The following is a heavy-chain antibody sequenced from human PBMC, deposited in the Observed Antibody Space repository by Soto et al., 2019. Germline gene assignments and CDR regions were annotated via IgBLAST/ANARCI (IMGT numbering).Heavy chain of an antibody. Sequence: SETLSLTCAVYGGSFSGYYWSWIRQPPGKGLEWIGEINHSGSTNYNPSLKSRVTISVDTSKNQFSLKLSSVTAADTAVYYCARRGRYYDSSGYYNYWGQGTLVTVSS. CDR1: GGSFSGYY. D-gene: IGHD3-22*01. J-gene: IGHJ4*02. CDR2: INHSGST. CDR3: ARRGRYYDSSGYYNY. V-gene: IGHV4-34*01.